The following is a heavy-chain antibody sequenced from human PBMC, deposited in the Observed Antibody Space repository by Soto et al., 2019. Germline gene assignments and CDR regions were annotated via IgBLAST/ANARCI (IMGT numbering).Heavy chain of an antibody. V-gene: IGHV3-23*01. CDR2: ISSSGVNT. Sequence: EVQLLESGGDLVQPGGSLRLSCAASGFSFSTYAMSWVRQAPGKGLEWVSTISSSGVNTYYTDSVKGRFTISRDNSKDTLYLQMNSLRVEDTAIYYCAKRPTSTGFGDPFDVWGQGTMVTVSS. CDR1: GFSFSTYA. J-gene: IGHJ3*01. D-gene: IGHD3-10*01. CDR3: AKRPTSTGFGDPFDV.